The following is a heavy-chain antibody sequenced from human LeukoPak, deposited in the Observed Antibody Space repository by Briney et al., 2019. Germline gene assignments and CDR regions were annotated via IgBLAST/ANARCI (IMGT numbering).Heavy chain of an antibody. D-gene: IGHD6-19*01. CDR1: GGSISSHY. CDR3: ARVAVAGTDRGLLAFDI. CDR2: IYYSGST. Sequence: PSETLSLTCTVSGGSISSHYWSWIRQPPGKGLEWIGYIYYSGSTNYNPSLKSRVTISVATSKNQFSLKLSSVTAADTAVYYCARVAVAGTDRGLLAFDIWGQGTMVTVSS. V-gene: IGHV4-59*11. J-gene: IGHJ3*02.